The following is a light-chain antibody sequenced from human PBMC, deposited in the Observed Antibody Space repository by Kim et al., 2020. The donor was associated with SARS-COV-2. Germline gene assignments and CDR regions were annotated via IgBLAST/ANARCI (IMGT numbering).Light chain of an antibody. CDR1: QGISSW. CDR2: AAS. J-gene: IGKJ4*01. V-gene: IGKV1-12*01. CDR3: QQTNSFPLT. Sequence: ASVGDRVTITCRSSQGISSWLAWYQQKPGKAPTLLISAASSLQSGVPSRFGGSGYGTYFPLPSCSLQTDDFATYYCQQTNSFPLTFGGGTKVDI.